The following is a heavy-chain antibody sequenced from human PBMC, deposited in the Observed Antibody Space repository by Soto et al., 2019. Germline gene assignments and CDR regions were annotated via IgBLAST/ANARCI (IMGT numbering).Heavy chain of an antibody. V-gene: IGHV4-4*02. J-gene: IGHJ4*02. CDR3: VRNPGY. CDR1: GGSISNDHW. CDR2: IYHTGLT. Sequence: TSETLSLTCAVSGGSISNDHWWNWVRQPPGEGLEWIGEIYHTGLTNYNPSLKSRVTISVDKSKNHFSLELTSVTAADTAIYYCVRNPGYWGQGTLVTVSS.